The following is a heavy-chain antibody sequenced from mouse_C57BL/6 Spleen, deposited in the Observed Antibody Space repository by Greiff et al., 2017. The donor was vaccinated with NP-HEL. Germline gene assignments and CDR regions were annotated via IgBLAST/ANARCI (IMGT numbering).Heavy chain of an antibody. CDR3: ARSGYSNGYFDV. CDR1: GYTFTSYW. Sequence: VQLQQPGAELVKPGASVKMSCKASGYTFTSYWITWVKQRPGQGLEWIGDIYPGSGSTNYNEKFKSKATLTVDTSSSTAYMQLSSLTSEDSAVYYCARSGYSNGYFDVWGTGTTVTVSS. V-gene: IGHV1-55*01. D-gene: IGHD2-5*01. CDR2: IYPGSGST. J-gene: IGHJ1*03.